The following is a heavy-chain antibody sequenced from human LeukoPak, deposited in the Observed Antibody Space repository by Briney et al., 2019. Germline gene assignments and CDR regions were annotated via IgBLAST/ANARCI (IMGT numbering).Heavy chain of an antibody. V-gene: IGHV4-34*01. Sequence: SETLSLTCAVYGGSFSGYYWSWIRQPPGKGLEWIGEINHSGSTNYNPSLKSRVTISIDTSKNQFSLKLNSVTAADTAMYYCAKSGGYGLIDYWGQGTLVTVSS. CDR1: GGSFSGYY. CDR2: INHSGST. CDR3: AKSGGYGLIDY. D-gene: IGHD1-26*01. J-gene: IGHJ4*02.